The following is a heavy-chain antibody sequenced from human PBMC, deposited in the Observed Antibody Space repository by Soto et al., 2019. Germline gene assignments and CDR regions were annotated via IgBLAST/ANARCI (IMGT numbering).Heavy chain of an antibody. Sequence: GGSLRLSCAASGFTFSDYYMSWIRQAPGKGLEWVSYISSSGSTIYYADSVKGRFTISRDSAKNSLYLQMNSLRAEDTAVYYCAGEPYSSSWFHPWGQGTLVTVSS. CDR3: AGEPYSSSWFHP. V-gene: IGHV3-11*01. CDR1: GFTFSDYY. J-gene: IGHJ5*02. CDR2: ISSSGSTI. D-gene: IGHD6-13*01.